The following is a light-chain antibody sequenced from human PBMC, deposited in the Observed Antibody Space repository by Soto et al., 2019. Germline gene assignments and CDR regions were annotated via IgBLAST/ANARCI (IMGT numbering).Light chain of an antibody. Sequence: EKVRTQEPDSQSVTTGERATLSCRASQSVNNNLAWYQQKPGQAPRLLIYGASTGATGIPTRFSGSGSGTEFTLTITSLQSEDFAVYHCQQHDNWPLTFGGGTKVGI. J-gene: IGKJ4*01. V-gene: IGKV3-15*01. CDR3: QQHDNWPLT. CDR2: GAS. CDR1: QSVNNN.